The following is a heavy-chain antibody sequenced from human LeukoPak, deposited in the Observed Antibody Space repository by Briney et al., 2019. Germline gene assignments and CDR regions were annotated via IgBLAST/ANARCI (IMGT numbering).Heavy chain of an antibody. CDR1: GFTFSRYG. J-gene: IGHJ4*02. CDR2: IWYDGNNK. CDR3: ARDLALGRKYGDSLSY. D-gene: IGHD4-17*01. Sequence: GGSLRLSCAASGFTFSRYGMHWVRQAPGKGLEWVAVIWYDGNNKYYADSVKGRFTISRDNSKSTLYLQINSLRAEDTAVYYCARDLALGRKYGDSLSYWGQGTLVTVSS. V-gene: IGHV3-33*01.